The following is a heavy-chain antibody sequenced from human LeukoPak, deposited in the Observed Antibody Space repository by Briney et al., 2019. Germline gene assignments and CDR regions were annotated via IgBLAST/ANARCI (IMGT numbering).Heavy chain of an antibody. CDR2: INPNSGGT. D-gene: IGHD2-2*02. CDR1: GYTFTGYY. Sequence: GASVKVSCKASGYTFTGYYMHWVRQAPGQGLEWMGRINPNSGGTNYAQKFQGRVTMTRDTSISTAYMELSRLRSDDTAVYYCARELVVPAAILTYYYGMDVWGQGTTVTVSS. V-gene: IGHV1-2*06. J-gene: IGHJ6*02. CDR3: ARELVVPAAILTYYYGMDV.